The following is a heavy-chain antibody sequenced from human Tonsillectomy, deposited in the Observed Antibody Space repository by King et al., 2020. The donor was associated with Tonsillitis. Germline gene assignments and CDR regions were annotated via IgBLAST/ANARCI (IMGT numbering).Heavy chain of an antibody. D-gene: IGHD2-2*01. CDR2: MSYDGVKK. J-gene: IGHJ6*02. Sequence: VQLVESGGGVVQPGRSLRLSCAASGFTFSNFGMHWVRQAPDKGLEWVAAMSYDGVKKYYTDSVRGRFTISGDNSKNTLYLQMNSLRPEDTAVYYCSKDHTACTSTSCFSGYYGMDVWGQGTTVTVSS. CDR3: SKDHTACTSTSCFSGYYGMDV. V-gene: IGHV3-30*18. CDR1: GFTFSNFG.